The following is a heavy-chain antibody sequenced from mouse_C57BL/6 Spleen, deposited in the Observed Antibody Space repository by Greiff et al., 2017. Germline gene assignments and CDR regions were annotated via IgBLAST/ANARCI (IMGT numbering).Heavy chain of an antibody. Sequence: QVQLQQSGTELVKPGASVKLSCKASGYTFTSYWMHWVKQRPGQGLEWIGNINPSNGGTNYNAKFKSKATLTVDKSSSTAYMQLSSLTSEESAVYYCARSWYYGSSFNFDYWGQGTTLTVSS. J-gene: IGHJ2*01. CDR1: GYTFTSYW. CDR3: ARSWYYGSSFNFDY. V-gene: IGHV1-53*01. D-gene: IGHD1-1*01. CDR2: INPSNGGT.